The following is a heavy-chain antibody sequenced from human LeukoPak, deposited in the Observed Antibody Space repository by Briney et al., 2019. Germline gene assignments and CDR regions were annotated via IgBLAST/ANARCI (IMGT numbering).Heavy chain of an antibody. Sequence: GASVKVSCKASGYTFTSYGISWVRQAPGQGLEWMGWISAYNGNTNYAQKLQGRVTMTTDTSTSTAYMELRSLRSDDTAVYYCAREVRYYDILTGYYRGYYYYGMDVWGQGTTVTVSS. V-gene: IGHV1-18*01. CDR1: GYTFTSYG. J-gene: IGHJ6*02. CDR2: ISAYNGNT. D-gene: IGHD3-9*01. CDR3: AREVRYYDILTGYYRGYYYYGMDV.